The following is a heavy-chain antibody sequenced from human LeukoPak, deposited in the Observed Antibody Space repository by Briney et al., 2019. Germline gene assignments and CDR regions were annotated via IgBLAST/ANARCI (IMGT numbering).Heavy chain of an antibody. CDR3: ASHNWFDP. V-gene: IGHV4-34*01. CDR1: GGSFSGYY. Sequence: PSETLSLTCAVYGGSFSGYYWSWIRQPPGKGLEWIGEINHSGSINYNPSLKSRVTISVDTSKNQFSLKLSSVTAADTAVYYCASHNWFDPWGQGTLVTVSS. CDR2: INHSGSI. J-gene: IGHJ5*02.